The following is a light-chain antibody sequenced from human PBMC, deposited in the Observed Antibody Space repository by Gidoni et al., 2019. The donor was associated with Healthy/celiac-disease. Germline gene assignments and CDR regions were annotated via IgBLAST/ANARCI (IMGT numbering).Light chain of an antibody. J-gene: IGLJ2*01. CDR1: SSDVGGYNY. Sequence: QSALTQPASVSGSPGQSITISCTGTSSDVGGYNYVSWYQQHPGKAPKLMIYEVSNRPSGVPDRFSGSKSGNTASLTISGLQAEDEADYYCSSYTSSSTPVFGGGTKLNVX. CDR2: EVS. CDR3: SSYTSSSTPV. V-gene: IGLV2-14*01.